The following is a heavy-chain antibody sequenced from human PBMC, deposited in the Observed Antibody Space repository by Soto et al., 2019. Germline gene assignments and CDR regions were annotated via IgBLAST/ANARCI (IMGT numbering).Heavy chain of an antibody. V-gene: IGHV3-30*18. J-gene: IGHJ6*02. CDR1: GFTFSSYG. CDR2: ISYDGSNK. CDR3: AKDHRDIVVVPAAIYYYYGMDV. Sequence: QVQLVESGGGVVQPGRSLRLSCAASGFTFSSYGMHWVRQAPGKGLEWVAVISYDGSNKYYADSVKGRFTISRDNSKNTLYLQMNSLRAEDTAVYYCAKDHRDIVVVPAAIYYYYGMDVWGQGTTVTVSS. D-gene: IGHD2-2*01.